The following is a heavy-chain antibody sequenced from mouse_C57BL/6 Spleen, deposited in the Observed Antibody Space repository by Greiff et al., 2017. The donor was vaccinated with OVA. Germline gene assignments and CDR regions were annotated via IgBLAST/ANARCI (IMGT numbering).Heavy chain of an antibody. D-gene: IGHD6-1*01. V-gene: IGHV1-64*01. CDR2: IHPNSGST. Sequence: VQLQQPGAELVKPGASVKLSCKASGYTFTSYWMHWVKQRPGQGLEWIGMIHPNSGSTNYNEKFKSKATLTVDKSSSTAYMQLSSLTSEDSAVYYCARKGPLYAMDYWGQGTSVTVSS. CDR1: GYTFTSYW. CDR3: ARKGPLYAMDY. J-gene: IGHJ4*01.